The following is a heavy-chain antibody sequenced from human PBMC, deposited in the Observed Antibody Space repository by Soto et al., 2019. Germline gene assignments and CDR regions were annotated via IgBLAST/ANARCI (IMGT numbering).Heavy chain of an antibody. V-gene: IGHV3-23*01. CDR2: ISGSGGST. J-gene: IGHJ2*01. CDR3: ANTRRGDWGQTYWYFDL. Sequence: GGSLRLSCAASGFTFSSYAMSWVRQAPGKGLEWVSAISGSGGSTYYADSVKGRFTISRDNSKNTLYLQMNSLRAEDTAVYYCANTRRGDWGQTYWYFDLWGRGTLVTVSS. D-gene: IGHD7-27*01. CDR1: GFTFSSYA.